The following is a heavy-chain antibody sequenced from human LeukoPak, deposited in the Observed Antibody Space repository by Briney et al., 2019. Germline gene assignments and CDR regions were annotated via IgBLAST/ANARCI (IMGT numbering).Heavy chain of an antibody. Sequence: PGGSLRLSCAASGFTFSSYEMNWVRQAPGKGLEWVSYISSSGSTIYYADSVKGRFTISRDNAKNSLYLQMSSLRAEDTAVYYCARGRIAAAEAWGQGTLVTVSS. CDR1: GFTFSSYE. CDR2: ISSSGSTI. D-gene: IGHD6-13*01. CDR3: ARGRIAAAEA. V-gene: IGHV3-48*03. J-gene: IGHJ5*02.